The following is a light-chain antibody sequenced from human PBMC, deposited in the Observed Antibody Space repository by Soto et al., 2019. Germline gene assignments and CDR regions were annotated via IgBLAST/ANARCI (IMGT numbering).Light chain of an antibody. CDR1: QSISSW. V-gene: IGKV1-5*01. CDR2: DAS. J-gene: IGKJ1*01. Sequence: DIQMTQSPYTLSASVGYRFTTTSRSSQSISSWLAWYQQNPGKAPKLLIYDASSLESGVPSRFSGSGSGTEFTLTIRRLQPEDFAVYYCQQRSNWPPAWTCGKG. CDR3: QQRSNWPPAWT.